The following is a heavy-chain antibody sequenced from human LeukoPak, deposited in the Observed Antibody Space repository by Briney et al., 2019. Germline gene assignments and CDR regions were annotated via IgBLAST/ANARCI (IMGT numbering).Heavy chain of an antibody. J-gene: IGHJ6*02. Sequence: PSETLSLTCTVSDGSISSGTYYWGWIRQPPGKGLEWIGLISYSGTTYYNPSLKSRVTISVDTSKNQFSLKLSSVTAADTALYYCARHPTSYSSDFKFYGMDVWGQGTTVTVSS. V-gene: IGHV4-39*01. CDR1: DGSISSGTYY. D-gene: IGHD3-22*01. CDR2: ISYSGTT. CDR3: ARHPTSYSSDFKFYGMDV.